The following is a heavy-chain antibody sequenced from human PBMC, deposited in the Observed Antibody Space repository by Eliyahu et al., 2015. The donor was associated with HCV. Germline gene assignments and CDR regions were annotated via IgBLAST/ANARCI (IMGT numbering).Heavy chain of an antibody. V-gene: IGHV3-9*01. Sequence: EVQLVESGGGLVQPGRSLRLSCAASGFTFDDYAMHWVRQAPGKGLEWVSGISWNSGSIGYADSVKGRFTISRDNAKNSLYLQMNSLRAEDTALYYCAKDLGPVRGVIYRLWENYYYYGMDVWGQGTTVTVSS. D-gene: IGHD3-10*01. CDR1: GFTFDDYA. J-gene: IGHJ6*02. CDR3: AKDLGPVRGVIYRLWENYYYYGMDV. CDR2: ISWNSGSI.